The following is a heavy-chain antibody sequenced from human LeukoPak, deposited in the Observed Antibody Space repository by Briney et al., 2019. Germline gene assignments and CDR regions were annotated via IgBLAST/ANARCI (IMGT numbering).Heavy chain of an antibody. J-gene: IGHJ5*02. Sequence: GGSLRLSCAASGFTFSSYAMHWVRQAPGKGLEWVAVISYDGSNKYYADSVKGRLTISRDNSKNTLYLQMNSLRSEDTAVYYCARDLTQYYYDSSGLGWFDPWGQGTLVTVSS. CDR3: ARDLTQYYYDSSGLGWFDP. CDR1: GFTFSSYA. D-gene: IGHD3-22*01. V-gene: IGHV3-30-3*01. CDR2: ISYDGSNK.